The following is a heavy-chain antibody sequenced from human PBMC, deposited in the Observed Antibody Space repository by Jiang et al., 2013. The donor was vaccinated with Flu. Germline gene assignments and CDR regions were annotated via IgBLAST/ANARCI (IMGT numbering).Heavy chain of an antibody. CDR2: IYWNDDK. V-gene: IGHV2-5*01. CDR3: AHQNLDIVVVTAIPKRTPAEYFQH. J-gene: IGHJ1*01. Sequence: KPTQTLTLTCTFSGFSLSTSGVGVGWIRQPPGKALEWLAVIYWNDDKRYSPSLKSRLTITKDTSKNQVVLKMTNMDPVDTATYYCAHQNLDIVVVTAIPKRTPAEYFQHWGQGTLVTVSS. CDR1: GFSLSTSGVG. D-gene: IGHD2-21*02.